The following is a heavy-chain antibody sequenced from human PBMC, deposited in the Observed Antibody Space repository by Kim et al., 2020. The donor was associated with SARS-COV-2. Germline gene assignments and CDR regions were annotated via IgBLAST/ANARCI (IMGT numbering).Heavy chain of an antibody. CDR2: IYYSGST. CDR3: AREKYYDILTGYQDWYFDL. D-gene: IGHD3-9*01. J-gene: IGHJ2*01. V-gene: IGHV4-59*12. Sequence: SETLSLTCTVSGGSISSYYWSWIRQPPGKGLEWIGYIYYSGSTNYNPSLKSRVTISVDTSKNQFSLKLSSVTAADTAVYFCAREKYYDILTGYQDWYFDLWGRGTLVTVSS. CDR1: GGSISSYY.